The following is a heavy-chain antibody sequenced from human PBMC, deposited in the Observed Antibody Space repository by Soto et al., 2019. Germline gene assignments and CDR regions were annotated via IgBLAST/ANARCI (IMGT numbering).Heavy chain of an antibody. Sequence: SGPTLVNPTQTLTLTCTFSGFSLSTSGMCVSWIRQPPGKALEWLARIDWDDDKYYSTSLKTRLTISKDTSKNQVVLTMTNMDPVDTATYHCARIKVVPAAMMGTDTPYYYCYYMYVWGKGTTVTGSS. CDR3: ARIKVVPAAMMGTDTPYYYCYYMYV. D-gene: IGHD2-2*01. V-gene: IGHV2-70*11. J-gene: IGHJ6*03. CDR2: IDWDDDK. CDR1: GFSLSTSGMC.